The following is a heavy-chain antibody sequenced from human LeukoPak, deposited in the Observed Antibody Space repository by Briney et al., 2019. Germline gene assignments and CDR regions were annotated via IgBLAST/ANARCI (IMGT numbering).Heavy chain of an antibody. Sequence: GGSLRLSCAASGFIFSSYAMSWVRQAPGKGLEWVSTIGSSGGSTYYADSVEGRFTISRANSKNTLYLQMNTLRAEDTAVYYCAKGYCSSTSCPLGYWGQGTLVTVSS. CDR2: IGSSGGST. V-gene: IGHV3-23*01. D-gene: IGHD2-2*01. CDR3: AKGYCSSTSCPLGY. CDR1: GFIFSSYA. J-gene: IGHJ4*02.